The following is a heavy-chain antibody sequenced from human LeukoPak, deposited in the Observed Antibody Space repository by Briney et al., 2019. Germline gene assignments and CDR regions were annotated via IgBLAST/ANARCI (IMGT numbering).Heavy chain of an antibody. V-gene: IGHV3-23*01. D-gene: IGHD5-18*01. J-gene: IGHJ4*02. Sequence: GGSLRLSCAASGFTFSSSAMNWVRQAPGRGLEWVSVVSGSGGGTYYADSVEGRFTISRDNSKNTLYLQMNSLRAEDTAVYYCAKRSYSYGSFDYWGQGTLVTVSS. CDR1: GFTFSSSA. CDR2: VSGSGGGT. CDR3: AKRSYSYGSFDY.